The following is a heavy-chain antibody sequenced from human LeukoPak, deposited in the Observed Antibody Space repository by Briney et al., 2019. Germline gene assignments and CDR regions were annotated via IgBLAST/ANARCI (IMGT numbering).Heavy chain of an antibody. CDR1: GYSISSGYY. D-gene: IGHD5-18*01. CDR3: ARQGPQDSIQLWLLVDY. V-gene: IGHV4-38-2*01. Sequence: KPSETLSLTCAVSGYSISSGYYWGWIRQPPGKGLEWIGSIYHSGSTYYNPSLKSRVTISVDTSKNQFSLKLSSVTAADTAVYYCARQGPQDSIQLWLLVDYWGRGTLVTVSS. J-gene: IGHJ4*02. CDR2: IYHSGST.